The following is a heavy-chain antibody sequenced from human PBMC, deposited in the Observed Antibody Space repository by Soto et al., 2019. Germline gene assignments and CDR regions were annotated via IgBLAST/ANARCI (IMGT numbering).Heavy chain of an antibody. D-gene: IGHD6-13*01. CDR1: GGSFSGYY. V-gene: IGHV4-34*01. Sequence: QVQLQQWGAGLLKPSETLSFTCAVYGGSFSGYYWSWIRQPPGKGLEWIGEINHSGSTNYNPSLKSRVTISVDTSKNQFSLKLSSVTAADTAVYYCAGGYSSSWPYFDYWGQGTLVTVSS. J-gene: IGHJ4*02. CDR2: INHSGST. CDR3: AGGYSSSWPYFDY.